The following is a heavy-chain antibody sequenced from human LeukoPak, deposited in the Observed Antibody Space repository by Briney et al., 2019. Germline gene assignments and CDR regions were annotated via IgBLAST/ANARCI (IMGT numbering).Heavy chain of an antibody. V-gene: IGHV5-51*01. CDR3: ARGPKIYYDSSGYYYYYGMDV. Sequence: GESLKISCKGSGYSFTSYWIDWVRQMPGKGLEWMGIIYPGDSDTRYSPSFQGQVTISADKSISTAYLQWSSLKASDTAMYYCARGPKIYYDSSGYYYYYGMDVWGQGTTVTVSS. CDR2: IYPGDSDT. D-gene: IGHD3-22*01. J-gene: IGHJ6*02. CDR1: GYSFTSYW.